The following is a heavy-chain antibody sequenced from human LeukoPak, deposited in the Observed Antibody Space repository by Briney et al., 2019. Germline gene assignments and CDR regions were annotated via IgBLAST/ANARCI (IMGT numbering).Heavy chain of an antibody. J-gene: IGHJ6*02. Sequence: SETLSLTCAVYGGSFSDYFWGWIRQPPGKGLEWIGEINHSGRTYYNPSLKSRVTISVDTSKNQFSLNLSSVTAADAAVYYCARDVVVVPAAIHYGMDVWGQGTTVTVSS. D-gene: IGHD2-2*01. CDR2: INHSGRT. CDR1: GGSFSDYF. V-gene: IGHV4-34*01. CDR3: ARDVVVVPAAIHYGMDV.